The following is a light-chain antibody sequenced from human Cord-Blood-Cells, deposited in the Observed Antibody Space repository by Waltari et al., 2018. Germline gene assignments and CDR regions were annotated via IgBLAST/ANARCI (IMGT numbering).Light chain of an antibody. V-gene: IGKV4-1*01. J-gene: IGKJ4*01. Sequence: DIVLTQCPDSLAVSLRERATLDSKSSQSVLYSTNNKNYLAWYQQKPGRPPKLLIYWASTRESGVPDRLSGSGSGTDFTLTISSLQAEDVAVYYCQQYYSTPLTFGGGTKVEIK. CDR2: WAS. CDR1: QSVLYSTNNKNY. CDR3: QQYYSTPLT.